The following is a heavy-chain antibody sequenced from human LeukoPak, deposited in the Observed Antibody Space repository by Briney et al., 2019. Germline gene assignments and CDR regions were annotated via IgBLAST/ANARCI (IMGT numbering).Heavy chain of an antibody. J-gene: IGHJ4*02. CDR1: GFTFSSYG. Sequence: GGSLRLSCAASGFTFSSYGMHWVRQAPGKGLEWVAVISYDGSNKYYADSVKGRFTISRDNSKNTLYLQMNSLRAEDTALYYCATVFGAAYSDYWGQGTQVTVSS. D-gene: IGHD3-10*01. V-gene: IGHV3-30*03. CDR3: ATVFGAAYSDY. CDR2: ISYDGSNK.